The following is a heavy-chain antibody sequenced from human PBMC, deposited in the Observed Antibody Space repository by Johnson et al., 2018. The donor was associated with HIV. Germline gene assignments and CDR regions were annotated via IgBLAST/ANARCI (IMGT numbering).Heavy chain of an antibody. CDR3: ARGSSEGAFDI. D-gene: IGHD6-19*01. V-gene: IGHV3-30*03. CDR1: GFTFSSYG. J-gene: IGHJ3*02. CDR2: ISYDGSNK. Sequence: QVQLVESGGGVVQPGRSLRLSCAASGFTFSSYGMHWVRQAPGKGLEWVAVISYDGSNKYYDDSVKGRFTISRDNSKNTLYLQMNSLRAADTAVYYCARGSSEGAFDIWGQGTMVTVSS.